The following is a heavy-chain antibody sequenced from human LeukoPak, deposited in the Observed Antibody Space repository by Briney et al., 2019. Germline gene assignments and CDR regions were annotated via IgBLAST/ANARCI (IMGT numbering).Heavy chain of an antibody. V-gene: IGHV3-30*04. D-gene: IGHD3-9*01. CDR3: ARDLANIHTTGSTYDAIDI. Sequence: GVLRLSCAASGFTFSSYAMHWVRQAPGKGLEWVAVMSYDGSNKYYADSVKGRFTISRDNSKNTLYLQMNSLRAEDTAMYYCARDLANIHTTGSTYDAIDIWGQGTMVTVSS. J-gene: IGHJ3*02. CDR1: GFTFSSYA. CDR2: MSYDGSNK.